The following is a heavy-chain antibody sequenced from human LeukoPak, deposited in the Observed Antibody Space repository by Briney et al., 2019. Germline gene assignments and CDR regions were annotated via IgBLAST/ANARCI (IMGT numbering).Heavy chain of an antibody. CDR1: GYTFPTYH. CDR2: LNPDSGKT. J-gene: IGHJ5*02. V-gene: IGHV1-8*01. CDR3: ARTLGPYYYDPSGYP. Sequence: ASVKVSCKASGYTFPTYHINWVRQASGQGLEWMGWLNPDSGKTGYAQKFQGRVTMTRDTSINTAYMDLSSLTSEDTAVYFCARTLGPYYYDPSGYPWGQGTLVIVSS. D-gene: IGHD3-22*01.